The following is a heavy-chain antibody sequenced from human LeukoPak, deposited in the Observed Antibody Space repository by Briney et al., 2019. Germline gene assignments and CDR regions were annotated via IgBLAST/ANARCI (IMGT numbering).Heavy chain of an antibody. CDR2: ISGSGGST. V-gene: IGHV3-23*01. Sequence: PGGSLRLSCAASGFTFSSYAMSWVRQAPGKGLECVSAISGSGGSTYYADSVKGRFTISRDNSKNTLYLQMNSLRAEDTAVYYCAKASKQWLVHAEYFQHWGQGTLVTVSS. CDR3: AKASKQWLVHAEYFQH. CDR1: GFTFSSYA. D-gene: IGHD6-19*01. J-gene: IGHJ1*01.